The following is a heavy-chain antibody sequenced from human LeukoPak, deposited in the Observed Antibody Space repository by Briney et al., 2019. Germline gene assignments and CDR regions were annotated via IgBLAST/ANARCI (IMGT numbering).Heavy chain of an antibody. CDR2: LSATGGSA. D-gene: IGHD1-26*01. CDR1: GFIFDNFG. J-gene: IGHJ4*02. CDR3: AKDTAPLGATKEFDH. Sequence: GGSLRLSCAASGFIFDNFGMSWVRQAPGKGLEWVSALSATGGSAYYAASAQGRFTTSRGNSKNILYLEMNSLRVDDTAVYYCAKDTAPLGATKEFDHWGQGTLVTVSS. V-gene: IGHV3-23*01.